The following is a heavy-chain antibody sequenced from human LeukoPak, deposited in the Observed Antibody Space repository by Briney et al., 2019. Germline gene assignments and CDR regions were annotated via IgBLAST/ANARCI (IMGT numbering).Heavy chain of an antibody. CDR2: IYTSGST. D-gene: IGHD2-2*02. CDR1: GGSISSYY. J-gene: IGHJ5*02. Sequence: SETLSLTCTVSGGSISSYYWSWIRQPAGKGLEWIGLIYTSGSTNYNPSLKSRVTISVDKSKNQSSLKLSSVTAADTAVYYCARDPLCRSTSCYSWFDPWGQGTLVTVSS. CDR3: ARDPLCRSTSCYSWFDP. V-gene: IGHV4-4*07.